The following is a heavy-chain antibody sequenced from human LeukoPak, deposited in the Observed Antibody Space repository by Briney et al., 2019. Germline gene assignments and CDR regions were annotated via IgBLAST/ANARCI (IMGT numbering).Heavy chain of an antibody. J-gene: IGHJ4*02. V-gene: IGHV3-23*01. CDR3: AKDFGLIAAAGTFDY. CDR2: IIDSGRST. Sequence: GGSLRLSCVASGFMFNNYAMTWVRQAPGKGLEWVSCIIDSGRSTYYADAVKGRFTISRDNSKNTLYLQMNSLRAEDTAVYYCAKDFGLIAAAGTFDYWGQGTLGTVSS. D-gene: IGHD6-13*01. CDR1: GFMFNNYA.